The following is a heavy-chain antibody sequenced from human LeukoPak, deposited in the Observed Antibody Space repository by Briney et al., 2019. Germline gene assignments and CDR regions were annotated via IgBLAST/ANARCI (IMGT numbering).Heavy chain of an antibody. V-gene: IGHV3-23*01. CDR3: TTAADTPFPLPRGYSYGALQGRFYYYGMDV. Sequence: GGSLRLSCAASGFTFSSYAMSWVRQAPGKGLEWVSAISGSGGSTYYADSVKGRFTISRDNSKNTLYLQMNSLRAEDTAVYYCTTAADTPFPLPRGYSYGALQGRFYYYGMDVWGQGTTVTVSS. CDR1: GFTFSSYA. J-gene: IGHJ6*02. D-gene: IGHD5-18*01. CDR2: ISGSGGST.